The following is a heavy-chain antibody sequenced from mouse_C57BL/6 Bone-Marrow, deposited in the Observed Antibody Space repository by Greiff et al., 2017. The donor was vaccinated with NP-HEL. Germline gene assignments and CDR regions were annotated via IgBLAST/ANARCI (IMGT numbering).Heavy chain of an antibody. D-gene: IGHD1-1*01. V-gene: IGHV2-5*01. Sequence: QVHVKQSGPGLVQPSQSLSITCTVSGFSLTSYGVHWVRQSPGKGLEWLGVIWRGGSTDYNAAFMSRLSITKDNSKSQVFFKMNSLQADDTAIYYCAKKGYYGTPYGGAMDYWGQGTSVTVSS. CDR2: IWRGGST. J-gene: IGHJ4*01. CDR3: AKKGYYGTPYGGAMDY. CDR1: GFSLTSYG.